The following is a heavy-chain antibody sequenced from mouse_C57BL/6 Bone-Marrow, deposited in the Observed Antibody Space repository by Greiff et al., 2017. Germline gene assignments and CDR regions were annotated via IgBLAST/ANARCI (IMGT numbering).Heavy chain of an antibody. CDR1: GYTFTDYE. V-gene: IGHV1-15*01. CDR3: TRSRYGSSPRWYFDV. J-gene: IGHJ1*03. Sequence: QVQLKQSGAELVRPGASVTLSCKASGYTFTDYEMHWVKQTPVHGLEWIGAIDPETGGTAYNQKFKGKAILTADKSSSTAYMELRSLTSEDSAVYYCTRSRYGSSPRWYFDVWGTGTTVTVSS. D-gene: IGHD1-1*01. CDR2: IDPETGGT.